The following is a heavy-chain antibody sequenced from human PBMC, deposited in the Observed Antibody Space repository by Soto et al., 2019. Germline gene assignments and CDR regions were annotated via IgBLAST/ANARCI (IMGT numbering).Heavy chain of an antibody. Sequence: PSETLSLTCAVSGYSISREYYWGCIRQPPGKGLEWIGSISHSGTTHYNPSLKSRLTISLDTSKNQFSLKLTSVTAADTAVYYCARGLEYYDFWTGYSDYWGQGTLVTVSS. J-gene: IGHJ4*02. D-gene: IGHD3-3*01. CDR2: ISHSGTT. CDR3: ARGLEYYDFWTGYSDY. CDR1: GYSISREYY. V-gene: IGHV4-38-2*01.